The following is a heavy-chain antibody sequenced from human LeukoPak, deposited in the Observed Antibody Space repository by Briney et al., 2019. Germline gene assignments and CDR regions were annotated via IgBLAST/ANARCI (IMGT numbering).Heavy chain of an antibody. Sequence: GGSLRLSCAASGFTFSSYWMSWVRQAPGKGLEWVANIKQDGSEKYYVDSVKGRFTISRDNAENSLYLQMNSLRAEDTAVYYCASPGEGGRLWDFDYWGQGTLVTVS. CDR1: GFTFSSYW. V-gene: IGHV3-7*01. CDR2: IKQDGSEK. CDR3: ASPGEGGRLWDFDY. D-gene: IGHD2-21*01. J-gene: IGHJ4*02.